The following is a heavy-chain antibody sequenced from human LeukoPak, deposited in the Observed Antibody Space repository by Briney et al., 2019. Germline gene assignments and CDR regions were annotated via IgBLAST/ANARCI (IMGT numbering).Heavy chain of an antibody. Sequence: SETLSLTCTFCTYSISSGYYWAWIRQPPGKGLEWIGSMYQSGSTYYNPSLESRVAISEDTSKKQFSLNLSTVTAADTAVYYCATASNTNYYYYMDVWGKGTTVTVS. D-gene: IGHD3-3*01. CDR2: MYQSGST. CDR3: ATASNTNYYYYMDV. V-gene: IGHV4-38-2*02. J-gene: IGHJ6*03. CDR1: TYSISSGYY.